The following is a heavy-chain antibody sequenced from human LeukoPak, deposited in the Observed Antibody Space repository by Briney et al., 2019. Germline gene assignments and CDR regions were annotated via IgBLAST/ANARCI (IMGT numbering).Heavy chain of an antibody. CDR2: INHSGST. Sequence: KASETLSLTCAVYGGSFSGYYWSWIRQPPGKGLEWIGEINHSGSTNYNPSLKSRVTISVDTSKNQFSLKLSSVTAADTAVYYCARGNSNYVFDYWGQGTLVTVSS. CDR3: ARGNSNYVFDY. J-gene: IGHJ4*02. CDR1: GGSFSGYY. D-gene: IGHD4-11*01. V-gene: IGHV4-34*01.